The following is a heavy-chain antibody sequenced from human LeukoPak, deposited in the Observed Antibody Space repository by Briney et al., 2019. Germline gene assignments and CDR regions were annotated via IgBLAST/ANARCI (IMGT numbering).Heavy chain of an antibody. J-gene: IGHJ4*02. CDR2: ISSSSSYI. D-gene: IGHD3-10*01. CDR1: GFTFSSYS. V-gene: IGHV3-21*01. Sequence: GGSLRLSCAASGFTFSSYSMNWVRQAPGKGLEWVSSISSSSSYIYYADSVKGRFTISRDNAKNSRYLQMNSLRAEDTAVYYCARDLARRGGDFDYWGQGTLVTVSS. CDR3: ARDLARRGGDFDY.